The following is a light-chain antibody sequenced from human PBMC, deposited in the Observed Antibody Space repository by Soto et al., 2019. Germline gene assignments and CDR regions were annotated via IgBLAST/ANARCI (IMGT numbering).Light chain of an antibody. V-gene: IGLV4-69*01. Sequence: QPVLTQSPSASASLGASVKLTCTLSSGHSNYAIAWHQQQPEKGPRYLMKVNSDGGHRKGDGIPDRFSGSSSGAQRYLTISSLQSEDEADYYCQTWGTGIRVFGTGTKVTVL. J-gene: IGLJ1*01. CDR3: QTWGTGIRV. CDR1: SGHSNYA. CDR2: VNSDGGH.